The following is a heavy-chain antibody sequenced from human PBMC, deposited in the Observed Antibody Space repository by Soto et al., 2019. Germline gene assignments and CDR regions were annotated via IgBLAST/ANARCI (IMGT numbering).Heavy chain of an antibody. J-gene: IGHJ3*02. D-gene: IGHD4-17*01. Sequence: QVQLVQSGAEVKKPGASVKVSCKASGYTFTGYYMHWVRQAPGQGLEWKGWINPNSGGTNYAQKFQGWVTMTRDTSISTAYMELSRLRSDDTAVYYCARDLDYGDYGAFDIWGQGTMVTVSS. CDR1: GYTFTGYY. CDR3: ARDLDYGDYGAFDI. V-gene: IGHV1-2*04. CDR2: INPNSGGT.